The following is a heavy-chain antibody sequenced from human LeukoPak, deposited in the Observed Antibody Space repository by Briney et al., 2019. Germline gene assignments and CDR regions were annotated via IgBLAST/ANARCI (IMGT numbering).Heavy chain of an antibody. Sequence: ASVKVSCKTSXYXXTSXXXXXXRXXXXXGXXXXGXIXPNSXGTSYAQKFQGRVTMTRDTSISTAYMELSRLRSDDTAXYYCAREGSGPPNYVDPLDYWGQGTLVTVSS. D-gene: IGHD4-17*01. CDR2: IXPNSXGT. CDR1: XYXXTSXX. CDR3: AREGSGPPNYVDPLDY. V-gene: IGHV1-2*02. J-gene: IGHJ4*02.